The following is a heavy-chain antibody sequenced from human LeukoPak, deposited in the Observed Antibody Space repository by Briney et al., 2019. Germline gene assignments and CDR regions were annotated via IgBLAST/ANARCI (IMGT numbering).Heavy chain of an antibody. Sequence: PSETLSLTCAVYGGSFSGYYWSWIRQPPGKGLEWIGEINHSGSTNYNPSLKSRVTISVDTSKNQFSLKLSSVTAADTAVYYCARGSRKGYMDVWGKGTTVTVSS. CDR3: ARGSRKGYMDV. V-gene: IGHV4-34*01. D-gene: IGHD6-6*01. CDR2: INHSGST. J-gene: IGHJ6*03. CDR1: GGSFSGYY.